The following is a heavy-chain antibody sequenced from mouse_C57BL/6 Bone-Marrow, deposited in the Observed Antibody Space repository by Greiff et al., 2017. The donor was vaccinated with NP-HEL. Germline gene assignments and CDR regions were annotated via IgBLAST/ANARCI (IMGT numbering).Heavy chain of an antibody. CDR3: ARLLLNWYFDV. V-gene: IGHV1-54*01. Sequence: VQLQQSGAELVRPGTSVKVSCKASGYAFTNYLIEWVKQRPGQGLEWIGVINPGSGGTNYNEKFKGKATLTAVKSSSTAYMQLCSLTSEDSAVYFCARLLLNWYFDVWGTGTTVTVSS. CDR1: GYAFTNYL. CDR2: INPGSGGT. D-gene: IGHD2-12*01. J-gene: IGHJ1*03.